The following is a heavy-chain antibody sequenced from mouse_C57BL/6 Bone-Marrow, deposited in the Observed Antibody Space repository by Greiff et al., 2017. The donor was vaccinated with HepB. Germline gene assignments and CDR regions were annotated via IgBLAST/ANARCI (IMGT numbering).Heavy chain of an antibody. CDR3: ARRGYSNYVAMDY. V-gene: IGHV1-82*01. J-gene: IGHJ4*01. D-gene: IGHD2-5*01. Sequence: VNLVESGPELVKPGASVKISCKASGYAFSSSWMNWVKQRPGKGLEWIGRIYPGDGDTNYNGKFKGKATLTADKSSSTAYMQLSSLTSEDSAVYFCARRGYSNYVAMDYWGQGTSVTVSS. CDR1: GYAFSSSW. CDR2: IYPGDGDT.